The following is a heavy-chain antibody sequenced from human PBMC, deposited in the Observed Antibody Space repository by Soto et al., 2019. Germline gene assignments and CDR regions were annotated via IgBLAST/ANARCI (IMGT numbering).Heavy chain of an antibody. J-gene: IGHJ5*02. Sequence: SETLSLTCAVYGGSFSGYYWSWIRQPPGKGLEWIGEINHSGSTNYNPSLKSRVTISVDTSKNQFSLKLSSVTAADTAVYYCARMIVVVITTWHWFDPWGQGTLVTVSS. V-gene: IGHV4-34*01. CDR2: INHSGST. D-gene: IGHD3-22*01. CDR1: GGSFSGYY. CDR3: ARMIVVVITTWHWFDP.